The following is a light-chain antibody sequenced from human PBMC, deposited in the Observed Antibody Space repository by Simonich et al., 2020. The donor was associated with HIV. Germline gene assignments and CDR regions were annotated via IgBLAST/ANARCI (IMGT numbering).Light chain of an antibody. CDR3: QQYNSYSRT. CDR1: QSISSW. V-gene: IGKV1-5*03. CDR2: KAS. J-gene: IGKJ1*01. Sequence: DIQMTQSPSTLSASVGDRVTNTCRASQSISSWLAWYQQKPGKAPKLLIYKASSLESGVPSRFSGSGSGTEFTLASSSLQPDDFATYYCQQYNSYSRTFGQGTKVEIK.